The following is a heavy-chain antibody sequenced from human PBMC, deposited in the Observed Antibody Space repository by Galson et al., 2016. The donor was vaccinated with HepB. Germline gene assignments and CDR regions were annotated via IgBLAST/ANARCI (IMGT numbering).Heavy chain of an antibody. Sequence: SLRLSCAASGFAFSSHWMHWVRQAPGKGLMWVARINSDGTISNYADSVKGRFTISRDNAKNTLCLEMNSLRAEDTAVYNCVRDHSVVPATAYNWFDPWGQGTLVTVSS. J-gene: IGHJ5*02. V-gene: IGHV3-74*01. D-gene: IGHD2-21*02. CDR2: INSDGTIS. CDR3: VRDHSVVPATAYNWFDP. CDR1: GFAFSSHW.